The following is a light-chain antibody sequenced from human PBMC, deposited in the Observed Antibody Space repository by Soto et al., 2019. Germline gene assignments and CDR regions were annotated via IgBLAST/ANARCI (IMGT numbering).Light chain of an antibody. CDR2: DAS. Sequence: DIQMTQSPSSLSASVGDRITITCQASQDINKYLNWYQQKLGKAPKLLIYDASNLQRGVSSRFSGSGSGTHFSLSISSLQPEDIATYYCQQSENGPLTFGGGTKVEIK. CDR1: QDINKY. CDR3: QQSENGPLT. V-gene: IGKV1-33*01. J-gene: IGKJ4*01.